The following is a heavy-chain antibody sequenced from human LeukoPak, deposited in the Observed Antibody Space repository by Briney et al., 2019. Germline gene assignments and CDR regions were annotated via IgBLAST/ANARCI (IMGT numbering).Heavy chain of an antibody. CDR1: GDSISSGDYY. J-gene: IGHJ5*02. D-gene: IGHD1-1*01. CDR2: IYYSGST. CDR3: ARGRVERRVYNWFDP. Sequence: SETLSLTCTVSGDSISSGDYYWSWIRQPPGKGLEWIRYIYYSGSTYYNPSLKSRVTISVDTSKNQFSLKLSSVTAADTAVYYCARGRVERRVYNWFDPWGQGTLVTVSS. V-gene: IGHV4-30-4*08.